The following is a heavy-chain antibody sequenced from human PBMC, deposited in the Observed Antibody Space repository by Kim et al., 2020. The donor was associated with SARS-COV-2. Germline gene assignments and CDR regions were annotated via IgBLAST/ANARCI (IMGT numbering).Heavy chain of an antibody. D-gene: IGHD3-16*02. CDR1: GYTFTSYG. V-gene: IGHV1-18*01. CDR2: ISAYNGNT. CDR3: ARDTMITFGGVIVLFDY. J-gene: IGHJ4*02. Sequence: ASVKVSCKASGYTFTSYGISWVRQAPGQGLEWMGWISAYNGNTNYAQKLQGRVTMTTDTSTSTAYMELRSLRSDDTAVYYCARDTMITFGGVIVLFDYWGQGTLVTVSS.